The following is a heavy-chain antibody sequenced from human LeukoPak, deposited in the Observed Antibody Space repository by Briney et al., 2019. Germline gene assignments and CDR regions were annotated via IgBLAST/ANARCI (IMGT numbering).Heavy chain of an antibody. CDR3: AELGITMIGGV. D-gene: IGHD3-10*02. J-gene: IGHJ6*04. V-gene: IGHV3-74*01. CDR2: IHSDGSTI. Sequence: PGGSLRLSCAASGFTFSNYWMHWVRHGSGKGLVLVSLIHSDGSTIIYADSVKGRFTISRDNAKKTLYLQMNSLRAEDTAVYYCAELGITMIGGVWGKGTTVTISS. CDR1: GFTFSNYW.